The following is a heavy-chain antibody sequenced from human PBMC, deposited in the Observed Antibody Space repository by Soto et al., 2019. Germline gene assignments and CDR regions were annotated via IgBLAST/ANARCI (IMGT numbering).Heavy chain of an antibody. J-gene: IGHJ6*03. CDR3: ARDHYYGSGSYYPMDDYYYYYMEV. CDR2: INAGNGNT. V-gene: IGHV1-3*01. D-gene: IGHD3-10*01. CDR1: GYTFTSYA. Sequence: ASVKVSCKASGYTFTSYAMHWVRQAPGQRLEWMGWINAGNGNTKYSQKFQGRVTITRDTSASTAYMELSSLRSEDTAVYYCARDHYYGSGSYYPMDDYYYYYMEVWGKGTTVTVSS.